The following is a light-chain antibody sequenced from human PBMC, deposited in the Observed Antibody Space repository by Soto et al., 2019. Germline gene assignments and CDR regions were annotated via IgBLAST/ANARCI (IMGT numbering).Light chain of an antibody. CDR2: DAS. Sequence: DIQMTQSPSTVSSSVGDIFAITCRASDNIYTWVAWYQQKPGKAPNLLIYDASNLETGVPSRFSGSGSGTDFTFTISSLQPEDIATYYCQQYDNLPRWTFGQGTKVDI. J-gene: IGKJ1*01. CDR1: DNIYTW. V-gene: IGKV1-33*01. CDR3: QQYDNLPRWT.